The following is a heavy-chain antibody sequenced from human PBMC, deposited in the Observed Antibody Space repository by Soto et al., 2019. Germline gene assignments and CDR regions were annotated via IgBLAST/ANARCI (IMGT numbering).Heavy chain of an antibody. CDR3: TTSPRHKGRAFDI. V-gene: IGHV3-15*07. Sequence: GGSLRLSCAASGFTFSNAWMNWVRQAPGKGLEWVGRIKSKTDGGTTDYAAPVKGRFTISRDDSKNTLYLQMNSLKTEDTAVYYCTTSPRHKGRAFDIWGQGTMVTVSS. CDR1: GFTFSNAW. CDR2: IKSKTDGGTT. J-gene: IGHJ3*02.